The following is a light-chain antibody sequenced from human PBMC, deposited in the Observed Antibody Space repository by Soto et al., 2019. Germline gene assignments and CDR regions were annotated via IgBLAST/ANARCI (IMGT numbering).Light chain of an antibody. CDR1: SSDVGSFDS. V-gene: IGLV2-14*01. Sequence: QSVLTQPASVSGSPGQPITISCTVTSSDVGSFDSVAWYQHNPGKAPKLMIYDVSNRPSGVSSRFSGSKSGNTASLSISGLQTEDEANYYCSSFTTSSTLVFGTGTKVNVL. CDR3: SSFTTSSTLV. CDR2: DVS. J-gene: IGLJ1*01.